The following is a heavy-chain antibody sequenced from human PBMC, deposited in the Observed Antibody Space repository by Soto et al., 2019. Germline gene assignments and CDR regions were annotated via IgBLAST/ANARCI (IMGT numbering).Heavy chain of an antibody. CDR3: ARHSGSLPDNWFDP. Sequence: PSETLSLTCTVSGGSISSTSYSWGWIRQPPGKGLEWIGSIYYTGSAYYNPSLKSRLTISVDTSKNQFSLKLYSVTAADTAVYYCARHSGSLPDNWFDPWGQGTPVTVSS. CDR1: GGSISSTSYS. V-gene: IGHV4-39*01. J-gene: IGHJ5*02. CDR2: IYYTGSA. D-gene: IGHD6-13*01.